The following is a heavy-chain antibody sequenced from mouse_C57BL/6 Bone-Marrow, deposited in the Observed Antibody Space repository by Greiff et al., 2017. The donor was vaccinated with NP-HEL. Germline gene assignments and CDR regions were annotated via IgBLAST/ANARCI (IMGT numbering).Heavy chain of an antibody. CDR2: IYPRSGNT. V-gene: IGHV1-81*01. J-gene: IGHJ2*01. CDR3: ARGGVSYGSSQFDY. CDR1: GYTFTSYG. D-gene: IGHD1-1*01. Sequence: VQLQESGAELARPGASVKLSCKASGYTFTSYGISWVKQRTGQGLEWIGVIYPRSGNTYYNEKFKGKATLTADKSSSTAYMELRCLTSEGSAVYFCARGGVSYGSSQFDYWGQGTTLTVSS.